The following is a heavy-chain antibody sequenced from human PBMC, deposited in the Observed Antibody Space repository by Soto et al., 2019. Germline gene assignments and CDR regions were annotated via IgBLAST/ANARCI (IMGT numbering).Heavy chain of an antibody. CDR3: AHRRPVGRVGPTTIWFDP. CDR2: IYWNDDK. J-gene: IGHJ5*02. Sequence: VSGPTLVNPTQTLTLTCSFSGFSLSTSYVSVGWIRQPPGKALEWLALIYWNDDKFYSPSLKSRLTITKDTSKNQVVLTMTNVGPVDTATYYCAHRRPVGRVGPTTIWFDPWGQGTLVTVSS. CDR1: GFSLSTSYVS. D-gene: IGHD1-26*01. V-gene: IGHV2-5*01.